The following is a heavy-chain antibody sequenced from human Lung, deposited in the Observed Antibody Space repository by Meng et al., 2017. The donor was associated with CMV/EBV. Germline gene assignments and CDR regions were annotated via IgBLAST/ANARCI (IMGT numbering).Heavy chain of an antibody. D-gene: IGHD3-10*01. CDR3: ARMRGSGSEDS. Sequence: TLSLXXTVSGGPIKNPNYYWSWNRHQPGKGLEWLGYSYYTGAYYNPSLASRIFISLDSSHNRYSLTLRDVTAADTALYFCARMRGSGSEDSWGPGTLVXVSS. J-gene: IGHJ5*02. V-gene: IGHV4-31*03. CDR1: GGPIKNPNYY. CDR2: SYYTGA.